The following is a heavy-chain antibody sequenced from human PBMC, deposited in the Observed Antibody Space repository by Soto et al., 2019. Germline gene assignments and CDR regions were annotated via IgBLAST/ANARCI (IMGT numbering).Heavy chain of an antibody. CDR3: ARVVSPYYDVLTGNWFDP. CDR1: GYTFTGYY. Sequence: QVQLVQSGAEVKEPGASGKVSCKASGYTFTGYYMHWARQAPGQGLEWMGWIKSFNGDTDYAQKFHGRVTLTRDTSISTAYMELSRLKSDDTAVYYCARVVSPYYDVLTGNWFDPWGQGTLVTVSS. V-gene: IGHV1-2*02. CDR2: IKSFNGDT. D-gene: IGHD3-9*01. J-gene: IGHJ5*02.